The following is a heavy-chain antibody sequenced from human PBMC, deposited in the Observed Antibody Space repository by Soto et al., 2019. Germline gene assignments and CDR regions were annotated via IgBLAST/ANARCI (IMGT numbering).Heavy chain of an antibody. Sequence: QVQLVQSGGELKKPGASVRVSCKASGYTFNTYGFNWVRQAPGRGLEWVGWISAYNGNTDYAQMLQDRVTLTADTTASEAYMELSSLRSDDTAIDYCTSNGPWNTAYFFYYSMDVWGQGTTVTVSS. V-gene: IGHV1-18*01. CDR2: ISAYNGNT. D-gene: IGHD1-1*01. CDR1: GYTFNTYG. CDR3: TSNGPWNTAYFFYYSMDV. J-gene: IGHJ6*02.